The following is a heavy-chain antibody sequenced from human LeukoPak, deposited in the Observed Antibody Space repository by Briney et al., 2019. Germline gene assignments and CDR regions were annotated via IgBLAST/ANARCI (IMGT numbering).Heavy chain of an antibody. V-gene: IGHV1-3*01. CDR2: INAGNGNT. J-gene: IGHJ6*02. CDR3: ARSASYSLLFYYYGMDV. Sequence: GASVKVSCKASGYTFTSYAMHWVRQAPGQRLEWMGWINAGNGNTKYSQKFQGRVTITRDTSASTAYMELSSLRSGDTAVYYCARSASYSLLFYYYGMDVWGQGTTVTVSS. CDR1: GYTFTSYA. D-gene: IGHD2-21*01.